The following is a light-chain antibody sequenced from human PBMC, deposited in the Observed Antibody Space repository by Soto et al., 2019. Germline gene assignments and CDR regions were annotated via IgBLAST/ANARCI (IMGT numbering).Light chain of an antibody. J-gene: IGLJ2*01. V-gene: IGLV2-11*01. CDR1: SSDIGAYNF. CDR3: CSYTGSYSLV. CDR2: DVT. Sequence: QSALTQPRSVSGSPGQSVTISCTGTSSDIGAYNFVSWHQHHPGKAPKVIIYDVTKRPSGVPDRFSGSKSGNTASLTISGLQAEDGADYHCCSYTGSYSLVFGGGTKLTVL.